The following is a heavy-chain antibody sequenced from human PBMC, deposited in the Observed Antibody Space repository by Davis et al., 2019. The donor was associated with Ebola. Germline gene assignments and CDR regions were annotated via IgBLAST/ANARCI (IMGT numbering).Heavy chain of an antibody. V-gene: IGHV3-30-3*01. J-gene: IGHJ4*02. CDR3: ARDQGSGLIFDY. CDR2: ISYDGSNK. D-gene: IGHD6-19*01. Sequence: PGGSLRLSCAASGFTFSSYAMHWVRQAPGKGLEWVAVISYDGSNKYYADSVKGRFTISRDNSKNTLYLQMNSLRAEDTAVYYCARDQGSGLIFDYWGQGTLVTVSS. CDR1: GFTFSSYA.